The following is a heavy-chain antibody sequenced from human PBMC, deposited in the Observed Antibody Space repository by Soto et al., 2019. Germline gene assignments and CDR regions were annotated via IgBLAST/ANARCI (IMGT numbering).Heavy chain of an antibody. Sequence: QITLKESGPTLVKPTQTLTLTCTFSGFSLSTSGVSVGWIRQPPGKALEWLALIYWDDNKHYIPSLTTRLTITKDTSSRKVVLTMTNMDPVDTATDFCAHRSISGGYFWGQGTLVTVSS. D-gene: IGHD6-6*01. V-gene: IGHV2-5*02. CDR2: IYWDDNK. J-gene: IGHJ4*02. CDR3: AHRSISGGYF. CDR1: GFSLSTSGVS.